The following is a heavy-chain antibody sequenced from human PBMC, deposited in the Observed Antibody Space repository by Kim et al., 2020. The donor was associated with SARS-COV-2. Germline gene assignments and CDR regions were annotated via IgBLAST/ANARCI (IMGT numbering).Heavy chain of an antibody. Sequence: GGSLRLSCAASGFTFRNYAMSWVRQAPGKGLEWVSASSGSGGSTYYADSVKGRFTISRDNSKNTLYLQMNSLRAEDTAIYYCAKNWGNTETPGWGGMYVWGQGTTVTVSS. CDR2: SSGSGGST. V-gene: IGHV3-23*01. D-gene: IGHD7-27*01. CDR3: AKNWGNTETPGWGGMYV. J-gene: IGHJ6*02. CDR1: GFTFRNYA.